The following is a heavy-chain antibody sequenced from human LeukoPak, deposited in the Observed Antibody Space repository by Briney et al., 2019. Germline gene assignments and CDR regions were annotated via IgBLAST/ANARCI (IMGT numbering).Heavy chain of an antibody. CDR1: GFAFSNYW. V-gene: IGHV3-74*01. CDR3: ARDPREYYESSGYNDY. CDR2: IESDGTST. J-gene: IGHJ4*02. Sequence: GGSLRLSCAASGFAFSNYWMHWVRHAPGKGLVWVSRIESDGTSTSYADSVKGRFTMSRDNAKNTLYLQMNSLRAEDTAVYYCARDPREYYESSGYNDYWGQGTLVTVSS. D-gene: IGHD3-22*01.